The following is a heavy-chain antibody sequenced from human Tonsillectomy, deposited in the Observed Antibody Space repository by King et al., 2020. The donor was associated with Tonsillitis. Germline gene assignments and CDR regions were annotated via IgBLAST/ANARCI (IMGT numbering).Heavy chain of an antibody. Sequence: MHWVRQVPGKGLVWVSRINIDGSSTSYADSVMGRFTISRDNAKNTLYLQMNSLRAEDTAVYYCARGGLDYIVYYYYYMDVRGKGTMVTVSS. V-gene: IGHV3-74*01. CDR3: ARGGLDYIVYYYYYMDV. CDR2: INIDGSST. D-gene: IGHD3/OR15-3a*01. J-gene: IGHJ6*03.